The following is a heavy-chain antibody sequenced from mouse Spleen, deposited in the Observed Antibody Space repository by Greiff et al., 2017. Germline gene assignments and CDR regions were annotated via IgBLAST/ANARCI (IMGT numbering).Heavy chain of an antibody. CDR3: SRWGLAIWDAWFAY. CDR2: IQTNSGST. CDR1: GYTFTSYW. D-gene: IGHD4-1*01. J-gene: IGHJ3*01. V-gene: IGHV1-64*01. Sequence: VQLKESGAELVKPGASVKLSCKASGYTFTSYWMQWVKQRPGQGLEWIGMIQTNSGSTNYNEKFKSKATLTVDKSSSTAYMQLISLTSEDSAVYYCSRWGLAIWDAWFAYWGQGTLVTVSA.